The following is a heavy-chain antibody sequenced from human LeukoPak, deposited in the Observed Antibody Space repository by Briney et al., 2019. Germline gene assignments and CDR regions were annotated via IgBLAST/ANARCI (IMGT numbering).Heavy chain of an antibody. J-gene: IGHJ6*02. Sequence: ASVKVSCKASGGTFSSYAISWVRQAPGQGLEWMGRIIPILGIANYAQKFQGRVTITADKSTSTAYMELSSLRSEDTAVYYCARDHATVVLYYYGMDVWGQGTTVTVSS. V-gene: IGHV1-69*04. CDR1: GGTFSSYA. D-gene: IGHD2-8*02. CDR3: ARDHATVVLYYYGMDV. CDR2: IIPILGIA.